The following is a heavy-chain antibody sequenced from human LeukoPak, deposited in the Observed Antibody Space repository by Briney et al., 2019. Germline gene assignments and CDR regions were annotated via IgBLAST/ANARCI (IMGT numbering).Heavy chain of an antibody. V-gene: IGHV3-66*01. CDR2: IYSGGST. Sequence: GGSLRLFCAACGFTFSSYGMHWVPEAPGKGLEGVSDIYSGGSTYYADSVKGRFTISRDNSKNTLYLQMDRLRAEDTAVYYCVREGVFSGLRKVEDYWGQGTLVTVSS. CDR3: VREGVFSGLRKVEDY. D-gene: IGHD4-17*01. CDR1: GFTFSSYG. J-gene: IGHJ4*02.